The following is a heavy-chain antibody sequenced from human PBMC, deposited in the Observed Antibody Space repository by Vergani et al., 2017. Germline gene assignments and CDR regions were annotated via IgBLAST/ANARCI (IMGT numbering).Heavy chain of an antibody. D-gene: IGHD5/OR15-5a*01. CDR1: GFTFSSHA. CDR3: VKREVYDSYDY. J-gene: IGHJ4*02. V-gene: IGHV3-30*18. Sequence: VQLLESGGGLVQPGGSLRLSCAASGFTFSSHAMHWVRQAPGKTLEWVAVMSFDGRSKYYADSVKGRFTISRDNSKNTLYLQMNSLKSEDTAVYYCVKREVYDSYDYWGQGTLVTVSS. CDR2: MSFDGRSK.